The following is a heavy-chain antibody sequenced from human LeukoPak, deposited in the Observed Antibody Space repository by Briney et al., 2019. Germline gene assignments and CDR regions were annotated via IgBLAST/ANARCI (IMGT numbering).Heavy chain of an antibody. CDR3: ARDSGSYGYFQH. V-gene: IGHV4-59*01. D-gene: IGHD1-26*01. Sequence: PSETLSLTCAVYGGSFSGYYWSWIRQPPGKGLEWIGYIYYSGSTNYNPSLKSRVTISVDTSKNQFSLKLSSVTAADTAVYYCARDSGSYGYFQHWGQGTLVTVSS. CDR2: IYYSGST. CDR1: GGSFSGYY. J-gene: IGHJ1*01.